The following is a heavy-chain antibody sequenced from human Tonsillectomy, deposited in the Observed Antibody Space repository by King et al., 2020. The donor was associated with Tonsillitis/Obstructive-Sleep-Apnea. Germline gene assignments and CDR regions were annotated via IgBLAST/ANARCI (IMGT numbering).Heavy chain of an antibody. V-gene: IGHV1-2*06. J-gene: IGHJ4*02. CDR2: ISPNSGGT. CDR1: GYTFTGYY. Sequence: QLVQSGAEVKKPGASVKVSCKASGYTFTGYYIHWVRQAPGQGLEWMGRISPNSGGTNYAQNFQGRVTMTRDTSISTVYMELSRLRSDDTAVYYCATPSTMTPLGYWGQGTLVTVSS. D-gene: IGHD4-17*01. CDR3: ATPSTMTPLGY.